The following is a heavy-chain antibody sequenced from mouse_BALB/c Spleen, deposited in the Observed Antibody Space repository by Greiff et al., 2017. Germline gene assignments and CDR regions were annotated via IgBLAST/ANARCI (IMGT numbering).Heavy chain of an antibody. Sequence: VKLMESGPGLVAPSQSLSITCTVSGFSLTSYGVHWVRQPPGKGLEWLGVIWAGGSTNYNSALMSRLSISKDNSKSQVFLKMNSLQTDDTAMYYCARGDDYGLAYWGQGTLVTVSA. CDR3: ARGDDYGLAY. D-gene: IGHD2-4*01. CDR2: IWAGGST. V-gene: IGHV2-9*02. CDR1: GFSLTSYG. J-gene: IGHJ3*01.